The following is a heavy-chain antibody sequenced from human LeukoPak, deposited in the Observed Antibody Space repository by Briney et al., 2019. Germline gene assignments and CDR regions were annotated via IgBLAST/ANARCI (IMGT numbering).Heavy chain of an antibody. Sequence: AGGSLRLSCAASGFTFSSYAMSWVRQAPGKGLEWVSAISGSGGSTYYADSVKGRFTISRDNSKNTLYLQMSSLRAEDTAVYYCAKRSSGYSSALYYFDYWGQGTLVTVSS. V-gene: IGHV3-23*01. J-gene: IGHJ4*02. CDR3: AKRSSGYSSALYYFDY. D-gene: IGHD6-19*01. CDR1: GFTFSSYA. CDR2: ISGSGGST.